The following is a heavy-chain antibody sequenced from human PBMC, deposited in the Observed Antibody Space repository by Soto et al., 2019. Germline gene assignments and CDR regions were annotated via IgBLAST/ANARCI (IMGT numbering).Heavy chain of an antibody. V-gene: IGHV6-1*01. Sequence: SQTLSLTCAISGDSVSSNSAAWTWIRQSPSRGLEFLGRTYYRSKWYNDYAISVKSRITINPDTPKNQFSLQLNSVTPEDMAVDYCAREVEQQLPYAWFDPWGQGTLVTVSS. D-gene: IGHD6-13*01. CDR2: TYYRSKWYN. J-gene: IGHJ5*02. CDR3: AREVEQQLPYAWFDP. CDR1: GDSVSSNSAA.